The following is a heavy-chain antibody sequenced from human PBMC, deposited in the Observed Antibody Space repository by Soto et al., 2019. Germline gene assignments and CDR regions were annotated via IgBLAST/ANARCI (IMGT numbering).Heavy chain of an antibody. Sequence: QVQLVQSGAEVKKPGSSVKVSCKASGGTFSSYTISWVRQAPGQGLEWMGRIIPILGIANYAQKFQGRVTITADKSTSTAYMELSSLRSEDTAVYYCASSYCSGGSCYVKFDYWGQGTLVNVSS. CDR1: GGTFSSYT. J-gene: IGHJ4*02. D-gene: IGHD2-15*01. CDR3: ASSYCSGGSCYVKFDY. CDR2: IIPILGIA. V-gene: IGHV1-69*02.